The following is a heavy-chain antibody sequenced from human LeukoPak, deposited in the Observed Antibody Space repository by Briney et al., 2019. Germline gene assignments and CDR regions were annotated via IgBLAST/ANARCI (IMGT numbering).Heavy chain of an antibody. Sequence: GGSLRLSCATSGFSFSSYAMSWVRQAPGKGLEWVSAISGSGGSTYYADSVKGRFTISRDNSKNTLYLQMNSLRAEDTAVYYCATPWGGSGNHRFDHWRQGTLVTVSS. CDR3: ATPWGGSGNHRFDH. CDR1: GFSFSSYA. V-gene: IGHV3-23*01. D-gene: IGHD3-10*01. CDR2: ISGSGGST. J-gene: IGHJ4*02.